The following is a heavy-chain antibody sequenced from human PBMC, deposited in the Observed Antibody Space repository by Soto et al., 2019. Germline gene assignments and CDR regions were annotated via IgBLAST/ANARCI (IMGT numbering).Heavy chain of an antibody. V-gene: IGHV3-30*18. CDR1: GFTFRSYG. J-gene: IGHJ4*02. CDR2: ISYDGSNK. CDR3: AKGDGIAARPSPYDY. Sequence: PGGSLRLSCAASGFTFRSYGMHWVRQAPGKGLEWVAVISYDGSNKYYAASVKGRFTISRDNSKNTLYLQMNSLRAEDTAVYYCAKGDGIAARPSPYDYWGQGTLVTVSS. D-gene: IGHD6-6*01.